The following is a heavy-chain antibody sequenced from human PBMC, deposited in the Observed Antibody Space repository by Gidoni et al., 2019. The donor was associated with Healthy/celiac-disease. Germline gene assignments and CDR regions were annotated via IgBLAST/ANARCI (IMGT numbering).Heavy chain of an antibody. CDR1: GFTFSNYD. V-gene: IGHV3-13*01. CDR2: IGTAGDT. J-gene: IGHJ4*02. CDR3: ARDNGELLLDY. Sequence: EVQMVESGGGLVQPGGSLRLSWAAAGFTFSNYDMHWVRQAPGKGLELVSAIGTAGDTYYPGSVKCRFTISRENAKNSLYLQMNSLRAGDTAVYYCARDNGELLLDYWGQGTLVTVSS. D-gene: IGHD1-26*01.